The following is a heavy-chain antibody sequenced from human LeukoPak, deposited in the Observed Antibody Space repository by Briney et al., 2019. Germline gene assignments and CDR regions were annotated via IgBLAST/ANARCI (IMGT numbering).Heavy chain of an antibody. Sequence: GSLRLSCAASGFTFSDYWMHWVRQAPGKGLVWVSRVNRDGSSTSYADSVKGRFTISRDNAKNTLSLQMNSLRAEDTAVYYCARDRSISAAGDTYWGQGTLVTVSS. CDR2: VNRDGSST. D-gene: IGHD6-13*01. J-gene: IGHJ4*02. V-gene: IGHV3-74*01. CDR1: GFTFSDYW. CDR3: ARDRSISAAGDTY.